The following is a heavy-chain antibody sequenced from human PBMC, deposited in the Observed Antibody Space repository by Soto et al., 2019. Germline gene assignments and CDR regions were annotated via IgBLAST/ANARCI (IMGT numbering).Heavy chain of an antibody. V-gene: IGHV6-1*01. CDR2: TYYRSKWYN. D-gene: IGHD3-9*01. Sequence: SQTLSLTCAISGDSVSSNSAAWNWIRQSPSRGLEWLGRTYYRSKWYNDYAVSVKSRITINPDTSKNQFSLQLNSVTPEDMAVYYCARDLGPYYDILTGYYKVPYYYYGMDVWGQGTTVTVSS. CDR1: GDSVSSNSAA. J-gene: IGHJ6*02. CDR3: ARDLGPYYDILTGYYKVPYYYYGMDV.